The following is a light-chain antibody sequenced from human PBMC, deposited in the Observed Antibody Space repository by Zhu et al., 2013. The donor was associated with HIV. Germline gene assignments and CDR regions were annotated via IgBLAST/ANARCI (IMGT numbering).Light chain of an antibody. CDR3: QAYDTSLSGWL. V-gene: IGLV2-14*01. CDR1: SSDVGGYNY. J-gene: IGLJ2*01. CDR2: EVS. Sequence: QSALTQPASVSGSPGQSITISCTGTSSDVGGYNYVSWYQQHPGKAPKLMIYEVSNRPSGVSNRFSGSNSGTSASLAITGLQADDEADYYCQAYDTSLSGWLFGGGTRLTVL.